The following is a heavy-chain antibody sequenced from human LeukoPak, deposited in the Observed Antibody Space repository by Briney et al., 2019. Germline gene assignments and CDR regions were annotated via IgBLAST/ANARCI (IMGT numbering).Heavy chain of an antibody. Sequence: GESLKISCKGSGYSFTSYWIGWVRQMPGKGLEWMGIIYPGDSDTRYRPSFQGQVTISADKSISTAYLQWSSLKASDTAMYYCARHVSGESSGWYRVDYWGQRTLVTVSS. V-gene: IGHV5-51*01. D-gene: IGHD6-19*01. CDR2: IYPGDSDT. J-gene: IGHJ4*02. CDR1: GYSFTSYW. CDR3: ARHVSGESSGWYRVDY.